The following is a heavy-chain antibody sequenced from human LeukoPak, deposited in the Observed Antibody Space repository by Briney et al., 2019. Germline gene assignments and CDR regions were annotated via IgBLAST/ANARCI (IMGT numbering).Heavy chain of an antibody. V-gene: IGHV3-23*01. CDR1: GFTFSSYA. CDR3: AKAGVVVPAAKGAFDY. Sequence: GGSLRLSCVASGFTFSSYAMSWVRQAPGKGLEWVSAISGSGGSTYYADSVKGRFTISTDNSKNTLYLQMNSLRAEDTAVYYCAKAGVVVPAAKGAFDYWGQGTLVTVSS. D-gene: IGHD2-2*01. CDR2: ISGSGGST. J-gene: IGHJ4*02.